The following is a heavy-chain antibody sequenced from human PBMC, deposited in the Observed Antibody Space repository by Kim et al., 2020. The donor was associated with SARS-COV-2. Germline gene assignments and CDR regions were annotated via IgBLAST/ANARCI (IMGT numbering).Heavy chain of an antibody. D-gene: IGHD2-15*01. J-gene: IGHJ6*02. Sequence: GGSLRLSCAASGFTFSSYAMTWVRQAPGKGLEWVSGISGSGGGTYYADSVKGRFTISRDNSKSTLYLQMNSLRAEDTAVYYCAKQIDYSGRYGTDAWGQGTTVTVSS. CDR3: AKQIDYSGRYGTDA. CDR2: ISGSGGGT. CDR1: GFTFSSYA. V-gene: IGHV3-23*01.